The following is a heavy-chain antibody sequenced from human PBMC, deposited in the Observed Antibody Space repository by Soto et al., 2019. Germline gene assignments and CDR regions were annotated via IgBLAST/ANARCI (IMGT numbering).Heavy chain of an antibody. CDR2: TKEDGSEK. Sequence: GGSLRLSCAASGFTFSNSWMTWVRQAPGKGLEWVANTKEDGSEKYYGDSVKGRFTISRDNAKNSLYLHLSSLRVEDTAVYYCARQGYYVMDVWGKGTTVTVSS. J-gene: IGHJ6*04. CDR3: ARQGYYVMDV. V-gene: IGHV3-7*01. CDR1: GFTFSNSW.